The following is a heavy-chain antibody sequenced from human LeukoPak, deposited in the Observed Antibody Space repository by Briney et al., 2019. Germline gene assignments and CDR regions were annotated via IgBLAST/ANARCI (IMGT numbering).Heavy chain of an antibody. CDR2: ISWNSGSI. CDR3: AKDYGDYDAFDI. J-gene: IGHJ3*02. D-gene: IGHD4-17*01. CDR1: GFTFDDYA. Sequence: GGSLRLSCAASGFTFDDYAMHWVRQAPGKGLEWVSGISWNSGSIGYADSVKGRFTISRDNAKNSLFLQMNSLRAEDTALYYCAKDYGDYDAFDIWGQGTMVTVSS. V-gene: IGHV3-9*01.